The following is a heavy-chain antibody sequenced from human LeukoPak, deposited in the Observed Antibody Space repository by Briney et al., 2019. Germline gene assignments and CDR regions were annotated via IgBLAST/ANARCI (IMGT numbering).Heavy chain of an antibody. CDR2: ISSSDGGT. CDR1: GFTFSSYA. Sequence: GGSLRLSCAGSGFTFSSYAMAWVRQTPEKGLEWVAIISSSDGGTYYIDSVKGRFTISRDNSKNMLNLQMNSLRAEDTAVYYCARGFWNLNYGMDVWGQGTTVTVSS. J-gene: IGHJ6*02. D-gene: IGHD1-1*01. CDR3: ARGFWNLNYGMDV. V-gene: IGHV3-23*01.